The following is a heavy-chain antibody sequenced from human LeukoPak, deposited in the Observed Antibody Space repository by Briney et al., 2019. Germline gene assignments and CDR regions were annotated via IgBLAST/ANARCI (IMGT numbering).Heavy chain of an antibody. CDR1: GFSIGNHG. J-gene: IGHJ4*02. V-gene: IGHV3-30*18. D-gene: IGHD3-22*01. CDR2: ISHDGGAK. Sequence: PGTSLRLSCGVSGFSIGNHGMHWIRQAPDKGLEWVAMISHDGGAKYYGDSVKGRLTISRDNSDNTLYLQMNSLRVEDTAVYYCAKGVSDSSGYYPYYFDYWGQGTLVTVSS. CDR3: AKGVSDSSGYYPYYFDY.